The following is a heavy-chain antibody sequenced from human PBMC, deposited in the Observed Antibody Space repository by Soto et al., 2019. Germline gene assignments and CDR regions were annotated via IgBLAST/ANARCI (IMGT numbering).Heavy chain of an antibody. CDR1: GFTFSSYE. V-gene: IGHV3-48*03. CDR2: ISSSGSTI. Sequence: PGGSLRLSCAASGFTFSSYEMNWVRQAPGKGLEWVSYISSSGSTIYYADSVKGRFTISRDNAKNSLYLQMNSLRAEDTAVYYCARETAMADLDYWGQGTLVTVSS. CDR3: ARETAMADLDY. D-gene: IGHD5-18*01. J-gene: IGHJ4*02.